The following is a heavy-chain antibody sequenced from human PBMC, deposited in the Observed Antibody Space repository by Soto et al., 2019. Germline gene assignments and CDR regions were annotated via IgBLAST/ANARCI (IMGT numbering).Heavy chain of an antibody. D-gene: IGHD6-19*01. V-gene: IGHV1-46*01. J-gene: IGHJ4*02. CDR2: INPASGST. CDR1: GCSFTNYY. Sequence: ASVKVSCKASGCSFTNYYMLWVRQAPGQGLEWMGIINPASGSTSVAQKFQGRVTMTRDTSTSSVYMELSSLRSEDTAVYYCARGETAVAGDYWGQGTLVTVSS. CDR3: ARGETAVAGDY.